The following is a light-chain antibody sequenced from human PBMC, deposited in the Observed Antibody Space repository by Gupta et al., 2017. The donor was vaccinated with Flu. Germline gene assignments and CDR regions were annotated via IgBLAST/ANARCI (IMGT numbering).Light chain of an antibody. V-gene: IGLV2-18*02. CDR2: EVS. CDR3: SSDTTSYTFV. Sequence: RAVTISCTGTGSDVGTYNRVSWYRQPPGTAPKLIIYEVSNRPSGVPDRFSGSKSGNTASLTISGLQGEDEADYYCSSDTTSYTFVFGTGTKVTVL. J-gene: IGLJ1*01. CDR1: GSDVGTYNR.